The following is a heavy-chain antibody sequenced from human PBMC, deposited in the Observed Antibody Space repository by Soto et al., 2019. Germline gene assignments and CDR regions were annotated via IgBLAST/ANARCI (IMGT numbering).Heavy chain of an antibody. CDR1: GFTFSSYG. V-gene: IGHV3-30*18. J-gene: IGHJ4*02. CDR2: ISYDGSNK. D-gene: IGHD3-10*01. Sequence: PGGSLRLSCAASGFTFSSYGMNWVRQAPGKXLEWVAVISYDGSNKYYADSVKGRFTISRDNSKNTLYLQMNSLRAEDTAVYYCAKIGAMSTIIGNPRSFDYWGQGTLVTVSS. CDR3: AKIGAMSTIIGNPRSFDY.